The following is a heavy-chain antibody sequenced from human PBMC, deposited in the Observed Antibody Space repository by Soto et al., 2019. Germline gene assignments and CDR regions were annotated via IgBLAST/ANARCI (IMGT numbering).Heavy chain of an antibody. Sequence: QVQLVESGGGVVQPGRSLRLSCAASGFTFSSYAMHWVRQAPGKGLEWVAVISYDGSNKYYADSVKGRFTISRDNSKNTLYLQMNSLRAEDTAVYYCAGAEATWGLFDYWGQGTLVTVSS. CDR1: GFTFSSYA. CDR3: AGAEATWGLFDY. CDR2: ISYDGSNK. J-gene: IGHJ4*02. V-gene: IGHV3-30-3*01. D-gene: IGHD6-25*01.